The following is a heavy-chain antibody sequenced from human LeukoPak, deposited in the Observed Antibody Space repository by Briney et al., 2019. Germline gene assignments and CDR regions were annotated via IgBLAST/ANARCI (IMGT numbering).Heavy chain of an antibody. CDR2: SSYSGSP. CDR1: GGSISSYY. J-gene: IGHJ6*03. D-gene: IGHD1-1*01. CDR3: AAGALAGPVYFYYIDV. Sequence: SETLSHTCTFSGGSISSYYWSWIRQPPGKGLEWIGSSSYSGSPKYNPSLKRRVTISLDTSKNQFSLKVTSVTAADTALYYCAAGALAGPVYFYYIDVWGRGTTVTVSS. V-gene: IGHV4-59*08.